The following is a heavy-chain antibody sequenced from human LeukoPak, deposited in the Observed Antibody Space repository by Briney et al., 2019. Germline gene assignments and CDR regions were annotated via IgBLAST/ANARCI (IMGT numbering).Heavy chain of an antibody. CDR3: ARALGIAAAGTAYYYGMDV. CDR2: TRNKANSYTT. J-gene: IGHJ6*04. D-gene: IGHD6-13*01. V-gene: IGHV3-72*01. CDR1: GFTFSDHY. Sequence: GGSLRLSCAASGFTFSDHYMDWVRQAPGKGLEWDGRTRNKANSYTTEYAASVKGRFTISRDDSKNSLYLQMNSLKTEDTAVYSCARALGIAAAGTAYYYGMDVWGKGTTVTVSS.